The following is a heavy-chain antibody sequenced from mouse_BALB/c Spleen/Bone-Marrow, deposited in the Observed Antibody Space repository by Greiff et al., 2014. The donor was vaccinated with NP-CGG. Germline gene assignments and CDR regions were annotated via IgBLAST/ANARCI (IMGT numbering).Heavy chain of an antibody. Sequence: VQLQQSGAELVKPGASVKLSCTASSFNIKDTYMHWVKQRPEQGLEWIGRIDPANGNTKYDPKFQGKVTITADTSSNTAYLQLSSLTSEDTAVYYCAPYYYGSSQFAYWGQGTLVTVSA. D-gene: IGHD1-1*01. CDR2: IDPANGNT. CDR3: APYYYGSSQFAY. V-gene: IGHV14-3*02. J-gene: IGHJ3*01. CDR1: SFNIKDTY.